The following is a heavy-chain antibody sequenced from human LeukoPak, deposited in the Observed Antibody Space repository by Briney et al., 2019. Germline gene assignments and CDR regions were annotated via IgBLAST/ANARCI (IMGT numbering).Heavy chain of an antibody. CDR2: IKQDGSEK. Sequence: PGGSLRLSCAASGFTFSSYWMSWVRQAPGKGLEWVANIKQDGSEKYYVDSVKGRFTISRDNAKNSLYLQMNSLRAEDTAVYYCARVPPPEYWDDAHAFDIWGQGTMVTVSS. CDR3: ARVPPPEYWDDAHAFDI. D-gene: IGHD2/OR15-2a*01. J-gene: IGHJ3*02. V-gene: IGHV3-7*01. CDR1: GFTFSSYW.